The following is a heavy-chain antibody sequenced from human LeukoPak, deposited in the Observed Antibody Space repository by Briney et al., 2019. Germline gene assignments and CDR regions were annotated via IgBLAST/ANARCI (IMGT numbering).Heavy chain of an antibody. D-gene: IGHD5-24*01. CDR2: ISEDGTYQ. J-gene: IGHJ4*02. V-gene: IGHV3-30-3*01. CDR1: GFTFSIYT. CDR3: VKESRGGDGYNWGY. Sequence: GGSLRLSCAASGFTFSIYTVHWVRQAPGQGLEWVARISEDGTYQHYTDSVKGRFTISRDNSKNMLYLQMNSLRAEDTAVYYCVKESRGGDGYNWGYWGQGTLVTVSS.